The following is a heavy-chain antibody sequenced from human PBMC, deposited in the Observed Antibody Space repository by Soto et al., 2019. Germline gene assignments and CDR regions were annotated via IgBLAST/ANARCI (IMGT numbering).Heavy chain of an antibody. Sequence: QVQLQESGPRLVKPSETLSLTCTVSGGSLRSYYCSWFRQPPGKGLEWVGYINYSGGTFYNPSLTSRVTMSVETYNNPYSLMVNSVTATDTAVYYCARQGFGELHGLVEVWGQGTTVTVSS. D-gene: IGHD3-10*01. J-gene: IGHJ6*02. CDR3: ARQGFGELHGLVEV. CDR1: GGSLRSYY. CDR2: INYSGGT. V-gene: IGHV4-59*08.